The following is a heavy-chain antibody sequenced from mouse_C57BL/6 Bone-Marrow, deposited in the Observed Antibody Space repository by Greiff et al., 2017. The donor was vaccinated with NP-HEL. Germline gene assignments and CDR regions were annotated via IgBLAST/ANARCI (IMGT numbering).Heavy chain of an antibody. V-gene: IGHV5-6*01. J-gene: IGHJ2*01. CDR1: GFTFSSYG. Sequence: EVMLVESGGDLVKPGGSLKLSCAASGFTFSSYGMSWVRQTPDKRLEWVATISSGGSYTYYPDSVKGRFTISRDNAKNTLYLQMSSLKSEDTAMYYCARHPTVVATEGYFDYWGKGTTLTASS. CDR2: ISSGGSYT. CDR3: ARHPTVVATEGYFDY. D-gene: IGHD1-1*01.